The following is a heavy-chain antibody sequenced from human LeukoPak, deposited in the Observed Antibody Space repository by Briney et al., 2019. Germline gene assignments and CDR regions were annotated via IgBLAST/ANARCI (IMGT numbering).Heavy chain of an antibody. D-gene: IGHD3-3*01. J-gene: IGHJ4*02. V-gene: IGHV3-48*01. Sequence: GGSLRLSCAASGFTFSSYSMNWVRQAPGKGLEWVSYISSSSSTIYYADSVKGRFTISRDNAKNSLYLQMNSLRAEDTAVYYCARGSLKFLEWWGDYDYWGQGTLVTVSS. CDR1: GFTFSSYS. CDR2: ISSSSSTI. CDR3: ARGSLKFLEWWGDYDY.